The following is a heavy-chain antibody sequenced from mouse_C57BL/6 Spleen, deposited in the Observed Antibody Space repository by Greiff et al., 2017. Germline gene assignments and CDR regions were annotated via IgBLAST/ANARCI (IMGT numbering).Heavy chain of an antibody. CDR1: GYSITSGYD. V-gene: IGHV3-1*01. J-gene: IGHJ1*03. CDR2: ISYSGST. Sequence: EVKLVESGPGMVKPSQSLSLTCTVTGYSITSGYDWHWIRHFPGNKLEWMGYISYSGSTNYNPSLKSRISITHDTSKNHFFLKLNSVTTEDTATYYCAREDDYEEYFDVWGTGTTVTVSS. D-gene: IGHD2-4*01. CDR3: AREDDYEEYFDV.